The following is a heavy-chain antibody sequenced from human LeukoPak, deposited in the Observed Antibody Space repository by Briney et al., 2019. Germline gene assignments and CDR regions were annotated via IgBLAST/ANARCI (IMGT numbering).Heavy chain of an antibody. CDR2: INAYNGDT. J-gene: IGHJ4*02. CDR1: NYTFTSYG. D-gene: IGHD3-10*01. CDR3: ARDGSGVWFDY. V-gene: IGHV1-18*01. Sequence: ASVKVSCKASNYTFTSYGISWVRQAPGQGLEWMAWINAYNGDTNYAQKFQGRVTLTADTSTSTAYMELRSLRSDDTAVYYCARDGSGVWFDYWGQGTLVTVSS.